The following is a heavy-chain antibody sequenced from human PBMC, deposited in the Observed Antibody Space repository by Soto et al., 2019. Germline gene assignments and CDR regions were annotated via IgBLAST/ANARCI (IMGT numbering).Heavy chain of an antibody. CDR2: IIPISGTA. CDR1: GGTFSSYA. V-gene: IGHV1-69*01. Sequence: QVQRVQSGAEVKKPGSSVKVSCKASGGTFSSYATSWVRQAPGQGLEWMGGIIPISGTANYAQKFQGRVTITADESTSTAYMELSSLRSEDTAVYYCARSQGSSTSLEIYYYYYYGMDVWGQGTTVTVSS. D-gene: IGHD2-2*01. J-gene: IGHJ6*02. CDR3: ARSQGSSTSLEIYYYYYYGMDV.